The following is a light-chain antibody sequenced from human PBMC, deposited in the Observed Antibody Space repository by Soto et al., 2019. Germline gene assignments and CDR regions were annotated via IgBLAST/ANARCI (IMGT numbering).Light chain of an antibody. CDR3: QQYAYWPET. CDR2: GAS. Sequence: IVLTQSPVTLSFSPGEIATLSCRASQSVSISYLAWYQQKPGQAPRLLIYGASTRATGIPGRFSGSGSGTDFTLAISSLQSEDFAVYYCQQYAYWPETFGQGTKVDIK. V-gene: IGKV3-20*01. CDR1: QSVSISY. J-gene: IGKJ1*01.